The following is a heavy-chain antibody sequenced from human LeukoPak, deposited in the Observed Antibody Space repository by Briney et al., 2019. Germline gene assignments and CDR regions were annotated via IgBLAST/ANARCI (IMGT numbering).Heavy chain of an antibody. CDR3: ARHYGAAGDFDY. Sequence: GESLRISCKGSGYSFTSYWISWVRQMPGKGLEWMGRIDPSDSYTNYSPSFESHLTISDDKSISTAYLQWSSLKASDIATYYCARHYGAAGDFDYWGQGTLVTVSS. J-gene: IGHJ4*02. D-gene: IGHD6-13*01. CDR1: GYSFTSYW. V-gene: IGHV5-10-1*01. CDR2: IDPSDSYT.